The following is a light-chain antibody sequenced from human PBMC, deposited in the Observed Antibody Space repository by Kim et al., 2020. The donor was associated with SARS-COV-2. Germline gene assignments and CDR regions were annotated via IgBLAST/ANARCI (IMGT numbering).Light chain of an antibody. CDR3: AAWDDSLNGLYV. CDR2: SNN. V-gene: IGLV1-44*01. Sequence: ELTQPPSASGTPGQRVTISCSGSSSNIGSNTVNWYQQLPGTAPKLLVYSNNQRPSGVPDRFSGSKSGTSASLAISGLQSEDEADYYCAAWDDSLNGLYVFGTGTKVTVL. J-gene: IGLJ1*01. CDR1: SSNIGSNT.